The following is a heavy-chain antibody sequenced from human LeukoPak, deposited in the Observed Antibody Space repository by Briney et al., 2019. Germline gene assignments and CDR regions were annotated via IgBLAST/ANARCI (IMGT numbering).Heavy chain of an antibody. CDR3: ARISRRGLAAPYYFDY. Sequence: SGPMLVNPTQTLTLTCTFSGFSLSTSGMCVSWIRQPPGKALEWLALIDWDDDKYYSTSLKTRLTISKDTSKNQVVLTMTNMDPVDTATYYCARISRRGLAAPYYFDYWGQGTLVTVSS. V-gene: IGHV2-70*01. CDR1: GFSLSTSGMC. CDR2: IDWDDDK. J-gene: IGHJ4*02. D-gene: IGHD2-15*01.